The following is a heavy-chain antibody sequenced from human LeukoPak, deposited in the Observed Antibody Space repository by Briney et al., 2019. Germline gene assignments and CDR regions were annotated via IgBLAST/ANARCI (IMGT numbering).Heavy chain of an antibody. CDR1: GGSISSSSYY. CDR3: ARWVLGGQKFDY. V-gene: IGHV4-39*01. J-gene: IGHJ4*02. Sequence: PSETLSLTCTVSGGSISSSSYYWGWIRQPPGKGLEWIGSIYYSGSTYYNPSLKSRVTISVDTSKNQFSLKLSSVTAADTAVYHCARWVLGGQKFDYWGQGTLVTVSS. CDR2: IYYSGST. D-gene: IGHD4-23*01.